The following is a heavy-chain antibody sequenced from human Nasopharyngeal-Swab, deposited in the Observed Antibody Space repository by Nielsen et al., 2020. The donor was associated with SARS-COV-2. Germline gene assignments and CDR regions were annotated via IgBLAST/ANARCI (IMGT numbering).Heavy chain of an antibody. Sequence: SETLSLTCAVYGGSFSGYYWSWIRQPPGKGLEWNGEINHSGSTNYNPSLKSRVTISVDTSKNQFSLKLSSVTAADTAVYYCARGLFLYYYGSGSGGSYDYWGQGTMVTVSS. V-gene: IGHV4-34*01. CDR2: INHSGST. CDR1: GGSFSGYY. CDR3: ARGLFLYYYGSGSGGSYDY. D-gene: IGHD3-10*01. J-gene: IGHJ3*01.